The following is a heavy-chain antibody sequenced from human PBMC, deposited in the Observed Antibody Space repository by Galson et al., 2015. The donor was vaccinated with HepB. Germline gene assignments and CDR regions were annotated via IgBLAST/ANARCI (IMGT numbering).Heavy chain of an antibody. Sequence: SLRLSCAASGFTFNSYWMSWVRQAPGKGLEWVANVKQDGGEKYYVDSVQGRFTISRDNAKNSLYLQMNSLRAEDTAVYCCARVPGAQNYYYYYYMDVWGKGATVTVSS. CDR2: VKQDGGEK. D-gene: IGHD3-10*01. J-gene: IGHJ6*03. CDR1: GFTFNSYW. CDR3: ARVPGAQNYYYYYYMDV. V-gene: IGHV3-7*01.